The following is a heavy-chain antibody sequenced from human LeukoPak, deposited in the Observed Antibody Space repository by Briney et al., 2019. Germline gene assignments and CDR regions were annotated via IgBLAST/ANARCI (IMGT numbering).Heavy chain of an antibody. CDR1: GGSFSGYY. CDR2: INHSGST. J-gene: IGHJ6*02. CDR3: ARGYQLLWSGYYYGMDV. Sequence: SETLSLTCAVYGGSFSGYYWSWIRQPPGKGLEWIGEINHSGSTNYNPSLKSRVTISVDTSKNQFSLKLSSVTAADTAVYCCARGYQLLWSGYYYGMDVWGQGTTVTVSS. V-gene: IGHV4-34*01. D-gene: IGHD2-2*01.